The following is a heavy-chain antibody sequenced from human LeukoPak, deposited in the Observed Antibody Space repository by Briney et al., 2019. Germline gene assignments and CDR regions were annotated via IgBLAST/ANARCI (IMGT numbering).Heavy chain of an antibody. CDR1: GGTFSSYA. Sequence: SVKVSCKASGGTFSSYAISWVRQAPGQGLEWMGGIIPIFGTANYAQKFQGRVTITTDESTSTAYMELSSLRSEDTAVYYCARVPLSGAHPTKNWFDPWGQGTLVTVSS. CDR2: IIPIFGTA. V-gene: IGHV1-69*05. CDR3: ARVPLSGAHPTKNWFDP. J-gene: IGHJ5*02. D-gene: IGHD7-27*01.